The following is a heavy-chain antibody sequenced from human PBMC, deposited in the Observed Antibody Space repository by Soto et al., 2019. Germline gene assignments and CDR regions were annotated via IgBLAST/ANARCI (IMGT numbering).Heavy chain of an antibody. V-gene: IGHV3-23*01. Sequence: PGGSLRLSCVASGLTFGTTDMSWVRQAPGEGLEWVSTIDGSGGITYYADSVKGRFTISRDNSRNTVYLQMNSLRGDDTALYYCVKNSGWFNTWGQGALVTVSS. CDR2: IDGSGGIT. CDR1: GLTFGTTD. D-gene: IGHD3-10*01. J-gene: IGHJ5*02. CDR3: VKNSGWFNT.